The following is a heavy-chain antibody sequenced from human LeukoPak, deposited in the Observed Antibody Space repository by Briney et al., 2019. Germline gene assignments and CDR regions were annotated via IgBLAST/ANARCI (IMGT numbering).Heavy chain of an antibody. D-gene: IGHD3-10*01. CDR2: IYSGGST. J-gene: IGHJ3*02. CDR1: GFTVSSNY. V-gene: IGHV3-53*01. Sequence: PGGSLRLSCAASGFTVSSNYMSWVRQAPGKGLEWVSVIYSGGSTYYADSVKGRFTISRDNSKNTLYIQMNSLRAEDTAVYYCARDPRGSLFDAFDIWGQGTMVTVSS. CDR3: ARDPRGSLFDAFDI.